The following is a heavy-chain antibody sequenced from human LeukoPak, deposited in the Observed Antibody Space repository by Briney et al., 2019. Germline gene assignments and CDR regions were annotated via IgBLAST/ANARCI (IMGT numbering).Heavy chain of an antibody. D-gene: IGHD1-26*01. CDR1: GFSFSNYW. CDR3: AKSIQGGTYYSFDY. CDR2: IKKDGSEN. V-gene: IGHV3-7*01. Sequence: PGGSLRLSCVASGFSFSNYWMSWVRQAPGKGLEWVANIKKDGSENYYVDSVKGRFTISRDNAKNSLYLQMNTLRAEDTAVYYCAKSIQGGTYYSFDYWGQGTLVTVSS. J-gene: IGHJ4*02.